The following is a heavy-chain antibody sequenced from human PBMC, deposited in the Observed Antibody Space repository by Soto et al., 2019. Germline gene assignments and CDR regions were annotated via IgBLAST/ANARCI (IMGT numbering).Heavy chain of an antibody. CDR3: AKVPYSSGWYYFDY. CDR1: GFTFSSYG. J-gene: IGHJ4*02. Sequence: GALRLSCAASGFTFSSYGMHWVRQAPGKGLEWVAVISYDGSNKYYADSVKGRFTISRDNSKNTLYLQMNSLRAEDTAVYYCAKVPYSSGWYYFDYWGQGTLVTVSS. V-gene: IGHV3-30*18. CDR2: ISYDGSNK. D-gene: IGHD6-19*01.